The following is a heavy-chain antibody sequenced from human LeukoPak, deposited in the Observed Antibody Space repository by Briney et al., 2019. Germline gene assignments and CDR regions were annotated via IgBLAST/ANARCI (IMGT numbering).Heavy chain of an antibody. V-gene: IGHV4-39*07. CDR2: INHSGST. Sequence: SETLSLTCTVSGGSISGSNYYWGWIRQPPGKGLEWIGEINHSGSTNYNPSLKSRVTISVDTSKNQFSLKLSSVTAADTAVYYCANLWFGEYWGQGTLVTVSS. CDR1: GGSISGSNYY. D-gene: IGHD3-10*01. CDR3: ANLWFGEY. J-gene: IGHJ4*02.